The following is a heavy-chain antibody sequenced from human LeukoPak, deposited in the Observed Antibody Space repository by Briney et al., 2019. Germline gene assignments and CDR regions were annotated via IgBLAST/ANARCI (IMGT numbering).Heavy chain of an antibody. Sequence: PSETLSLTCAVSGVSFDDYYCAWVRQTPGKGLEWIGEINHSGYTNDSPSLKSRVTLSIDTSRKQFSLNLRSVTVADAGFYYCTRMTTGQDYGGQGTLVTVSS. V-gene: IGHV4-34*01. J-gene: IGHJ4*02. CDR1: GVSFDDYY. D-gene: IGHD4-17*01. CDR2: INHSGYT. CDR3: TRMTTGQDY.